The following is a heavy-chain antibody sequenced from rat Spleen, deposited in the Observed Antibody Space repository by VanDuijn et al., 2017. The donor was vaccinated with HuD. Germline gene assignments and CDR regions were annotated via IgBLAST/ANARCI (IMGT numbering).Heavy chain of an antibody. CDR2: ISYDGSST. CDR1: GFTFNNYW. CDR3: ARQESYYGYDYRWYFDF. J-gene: IGHJ1*01. D-gene: IGHD1-7*01. V-gene: IGHV5-31*01. Sequence: EVQLVESGGGLVQPGRSLKLSCVASGFTFNNYWMTWIRQAPGKGLEWVATISYDGSSTYYRDSVKGRFTISRDNAKSTLYLQMDSLRSEDTATYYCARQESYYGYDYRWYFDFWGPGTMVTVSS.